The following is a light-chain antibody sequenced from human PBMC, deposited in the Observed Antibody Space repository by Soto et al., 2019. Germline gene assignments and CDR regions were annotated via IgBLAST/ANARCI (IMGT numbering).Light chain of an antibody. CDR3: AAWDDSLNGVV. J-gene: IGLJ2*01. CDR2: SNN. CDR1: SSSIGSNT. Sequence: QSVLTQPTSASGTTGQRVTISCSGSSSSIGSNTVNWYQQLPGTAPKLLIYSNNQRPSGVPDRFSSSKSGTLASLAISGLQSEDEADYYCAAWDDSLNGVVFGGGTKLTVL. V-gene: IGLV1-44*01.